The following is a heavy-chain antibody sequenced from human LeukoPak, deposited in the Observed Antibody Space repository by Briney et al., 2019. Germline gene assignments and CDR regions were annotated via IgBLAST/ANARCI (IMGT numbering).Heavy chain of an antibody. CDR2: ISAYNGNT. CDR3: AREYYFDSSGYYFDY. J-gene: IGHJ4*02. CDR1: GYTFTSYD. Sequence: ASVKVSCKASGYTFTSYDINWVRQAPGQGLEWMGWISAYNGNTDYAQKFQGRVTMTTDTSTSTAYMELRSLRSDDTAVYYCAREYYFDSSGYYFDYWGQGTLVTVSS. D-gene: IGHD3-22*01. V-gene: IGHV1-18*01.